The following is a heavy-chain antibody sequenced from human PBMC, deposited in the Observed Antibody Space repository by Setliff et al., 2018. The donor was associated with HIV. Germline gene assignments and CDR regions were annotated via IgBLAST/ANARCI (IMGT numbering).Heavy chain of an antibody. Sequence: SETLSLTCTVSGDSISNNGYYWAWIRQPPGKGLEWIGCVYHRGTTYYNPSLKSRLAMSVDTSKNKFFLKLNSLTAADTAVYYCARQVDTVVRGVRALAHFDLWGRGTLVTVSS. CDR1: GDSISNNGYY. V-gene: IGHV4-39*01. CDR2: VYHRGTT. D-gene: IGHD3-10*01. CDR3: ARQVDTVVRGVRALAHFDL. J-gene: IGHJ2*01.